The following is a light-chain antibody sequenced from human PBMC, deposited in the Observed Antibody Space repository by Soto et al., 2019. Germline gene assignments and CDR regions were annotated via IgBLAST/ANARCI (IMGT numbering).Light chain of an antibody. CDR3: SSYTSSSPLI. CDR1: SSDIGDSNY. J-gene: IGLJ1*01. CDR2: AVF. Sequence: QSALTQPRSVSGSPGQSVTISCTGTSSDIGDSNYVSWYQQHPGKAPKLLIYAVFNRPSGVSNRFSGSRSDNTASLTISWLQAEDEADYYCSSYTSSSPLIFGTGTKVTVL. V-gene: IGLV2-14*01.